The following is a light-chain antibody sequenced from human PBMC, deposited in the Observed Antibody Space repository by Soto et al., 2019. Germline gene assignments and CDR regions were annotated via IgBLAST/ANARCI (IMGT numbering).Light chain of an antibody. CDR1: QGISSY. V-gene: IGKV1-8*01. J-gene: IGKJ5*01. Sequence: AIRMTQSPSSFSASTGDRVSITCRASQGISSYLAWYQQKPGKAPKLLIYAASTLQSGVPSRFSGSGSGTDFTLTISCLQSEDFATYYCQQSYSYPPITFGQGTRLEIK. CDR3: QQSYSYPPIT. CDR2: AAS.